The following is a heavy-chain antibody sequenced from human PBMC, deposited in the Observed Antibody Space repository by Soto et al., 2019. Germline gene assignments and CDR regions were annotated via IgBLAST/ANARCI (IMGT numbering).Heavy chain of an antibody. J-gene: IGHJ6*03. CDR3: AKRALGYCSSTSCYAHRNYYYYYMDV. V-gene: IGHV3-23*01. D-gene: IGHD2-2*01. CDR1: GFTFSSYA. CDR2: ISGSGGST. Sequence: GCLRLTCAASGFTFSSYAMSSVRQAQGKGLEWVSAISGSGGSTYYADSVKGRFTISRDNSKNTLYLQMNSLRAEDTAVYYCAKRALGYCSSTSCYAHRNYYYYYMDVWGKGTTVTVSS.